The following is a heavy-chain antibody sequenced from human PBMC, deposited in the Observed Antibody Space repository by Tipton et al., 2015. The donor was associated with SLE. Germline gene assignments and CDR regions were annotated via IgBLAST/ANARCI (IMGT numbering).Heavy chain of an antibody. D-gene: IGHD6-6*01. V-gene: IGHV4-39*07. Sequence: GLVKPSETLSLTCIVSGDSISSSSYYWGWIRQPPGKGLEWVGTVYYTGNTFYNPSLKSRVTISVDTSKNQFSLKLSSVTAADTAVYYCARRGIAGRRFFDSWGQGTLVTVSS. CDR3: ARRGIAGRRFFDS. CDR2: VYYTGNT. CDR1: GDSISSSSYY. J-gene: IGHJ4*02.